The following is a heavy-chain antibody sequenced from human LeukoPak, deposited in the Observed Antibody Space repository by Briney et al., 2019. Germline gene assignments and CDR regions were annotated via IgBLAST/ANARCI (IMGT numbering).Heavy chain of an antibody. CDR3: ARDPGYDAFDI. CDR1: GESSSAYY. D-gene: IGHD1-14*01. Sequence: SETLSLTCAVYGESSSAYYWSWIRQSPGKGLEWIGEINDSGSTNYNPSLKSRVSISVDTSKNQFSLKLSSVTAADTAVYYCARDPGYDAFDIWGQGTMVTVSS. CDR2: INDSGST. J-gene: IGHJ3*02. V-gene: IGHV4-34*01.